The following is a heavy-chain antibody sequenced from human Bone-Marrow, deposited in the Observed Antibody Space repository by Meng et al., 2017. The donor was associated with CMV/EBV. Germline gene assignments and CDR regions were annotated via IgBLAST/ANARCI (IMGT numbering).Heavy chain of an antibody. CDR1: GGSISSYY. V-gene: IGHV4-34*01. J-gene: IGHJ4*02. D-gene: IGHD1-1*01. Sequence: SETLSLTCTVSGGSISSYYWSWIRQPPGKGLEWIGEINHSGSTNYNPSLKSRVTISVDTSKNQFSLKLSSVTAADTAVYYCARGSTGITPYWGQGTLVTGSS. CDR2: INHSGST. CDR3: ARGSTGITPY.